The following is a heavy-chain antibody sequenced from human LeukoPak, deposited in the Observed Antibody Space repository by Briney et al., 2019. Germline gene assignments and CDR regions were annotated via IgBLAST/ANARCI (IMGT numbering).Heavy chain of an antibody. V-gene: IGHV1-69*13. CDR1: GGTFSSYA. J-gene: IGHJ4*02. Sequence: SVKVSCKASGGTFSSYAISWVRQAPGQGLEWMGGIIPIFGTANYAQKFQGRVTITADESTRTAYMELSSLRSEDTAVYYCARLAPIAAAGRAGYWGQGTLVTVSS. D-gene: IGHD6-13*01. CDR2: IIPIFGTA. CDR3: ARLAPIAAAGRAGY.